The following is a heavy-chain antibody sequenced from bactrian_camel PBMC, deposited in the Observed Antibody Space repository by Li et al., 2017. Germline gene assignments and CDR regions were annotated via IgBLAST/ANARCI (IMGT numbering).Heavy chain of an antibody. Sequence: HVQLVESGDVSVQAGGSLRLSCAARTGTFRSACMGWIRRVSGKEREPVATIDSDYSTTYANSVKGRFTISKDNAKNTVSLEMTSLTPEDTAVYYCAADVPCSSLWPIKTATDDADFTYWGQGTQVTVS. D-gene: IGHD2*01. CDR2: IDSDYST. J-gene: IGHJ6*01. CDR1: TGTFRSAC. CDR3: AADVPCSSLWPIKTATDDADFTY. V-gene: IGHV3S53*01.